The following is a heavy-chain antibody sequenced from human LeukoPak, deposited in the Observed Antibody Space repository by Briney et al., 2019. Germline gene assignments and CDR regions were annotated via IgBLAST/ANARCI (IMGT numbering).Heavy chain of an antibody. CDR3: AKDHYWSIDY. V-gene: IGHV3-74*01. D-gene: IGHD3-3*01. CDR2: IKGDGIST. Sequence: GGSLRLSCAASGFDFSSNWMHWVRHAPGQGLVWVSRIKGDGISTNYADSVKGRFTISRDIAKNTLYLQMNSLRAEDTGAYYCAKDHYWSIDYWGRGALVTVSS. J-gene: IGHJ4*02. CDR1: GFDFSSNW.